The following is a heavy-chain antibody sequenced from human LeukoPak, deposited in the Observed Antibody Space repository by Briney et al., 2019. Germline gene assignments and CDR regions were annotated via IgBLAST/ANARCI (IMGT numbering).Heavy chain of an antibody. CDR3: AKEVKSSFQLPDYYFGL. V-gene: IGHV3-53*01. CDR2: IYSGGST. D-gene: IGHD4/OR15-4a*01. J-gene: IGHJ2*01. CDR1: GFTVSSNY. Sequence: GGSLRLSCAASGFTVSSNYMSWVRQAPGKGLEWVSVIYSGGSTYYADSVKGRFTISRDNSKNTLYLQMNSLRAEDTAVYYCAKEVKSSFQLPDYYFGLWGRGTLVSVSS.